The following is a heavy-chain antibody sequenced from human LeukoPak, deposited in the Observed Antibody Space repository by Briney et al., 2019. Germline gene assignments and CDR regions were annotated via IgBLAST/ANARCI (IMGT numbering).Heavy chain of an antibody. J-gene: IGHJ4*02. Sequence: VASVKVSCKASGGTFSSYAISWVRQAPGQGLEWMGWISAYNGNTNYAQKLQGRVTMTTDTSTSTAYMELRSLRSDDTAVYYCARVPPLLWFGESLSFDYWGQGTLVTVSS. CDR1: GGTFSSYA. CDR2: ISAYNGNT. D-gene: IGHD3-10*01. CDR3: ARVPPLLWFGESLSFDY. V-gene: IGHV1-18*01.